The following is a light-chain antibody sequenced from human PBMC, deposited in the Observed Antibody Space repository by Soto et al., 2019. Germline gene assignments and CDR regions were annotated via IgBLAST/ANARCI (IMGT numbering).Light chain of an antibody. V-gene: IGKV3-11*01. Sequence: VVTQSRSGLSWSPVERCTLLCRARQRITCYLALYQQKPDQAPRLHIYDASNRATGISVRFSGSESGTDYTLTISSLEPEDFAVYYCQQRSNSPWTFRQGTKVDIK. CDR2: DAS. CDR3: QQRSNSPWT. J-gene: IGKJ1*01. CDR1: QRITCY.